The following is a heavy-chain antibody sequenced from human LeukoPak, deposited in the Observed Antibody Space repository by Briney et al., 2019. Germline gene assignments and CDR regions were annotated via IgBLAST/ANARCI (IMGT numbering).Heavy chain of an antibody. J-gene: IGHJ3*02. Sequence: GGSLRLSCAASGFTFSNYGMHWVRQAPGKGLEWVTFIRDDGSNKYYADSVKGRFTISRDNSKNTLYLQMNSLRSEDTAVYYCAKDDTMIVEAGAFDIWGQGTMVTVSS. CDR2: IRDDGSNK. CDR3: AKDDTMIVEAGAFDI. CDR1: GFTFSNYG. V-gene: IGHV3-30*02. D-gene: IGHD3-22*01.